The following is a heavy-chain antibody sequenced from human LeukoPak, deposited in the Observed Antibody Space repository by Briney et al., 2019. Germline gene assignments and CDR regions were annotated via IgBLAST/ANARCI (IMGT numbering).Heavy chain of an antibody. D-gene: IGHD1-26*01. Sequence: ASVEVSCKASGYTFTSYDIHWVRQATGQGLEWMGWVNPNSGNTGYAQKFQGRVTMTRNTSISTAYMELSSLRSEDTAVYYCAREXGXXSXXPXDYWGXXTXVTVSS. CDR1: GYTFTSYD. CDR3: AREXGXXSXXPXDY. V-gene: IGHV1-8*01. CDR2: VNPNSGNT. J-gene: IGHJ4*01.